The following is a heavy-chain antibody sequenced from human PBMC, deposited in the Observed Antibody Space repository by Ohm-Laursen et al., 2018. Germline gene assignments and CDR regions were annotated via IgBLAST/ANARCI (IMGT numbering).Heavy chain of an antibody. Sequence: SLRLSCAASGFTFSSYAMSWVRQAPGKGLEWVANIKHDGSEKDYVDSVKGRFTISRDNAKNSLYLQMNSLRAEDTAVYYCARDGHSSGWAHFDYWGQGTLVTVSS. CDR3: ARDGHSSGWAHFDY. V-gene: IGHV3-7*01. J-gene: IGHJ4*02. D-gene: IGHD6-19*01. CDR2: IKHDGSEK. CDR1: GFTFSSYA.